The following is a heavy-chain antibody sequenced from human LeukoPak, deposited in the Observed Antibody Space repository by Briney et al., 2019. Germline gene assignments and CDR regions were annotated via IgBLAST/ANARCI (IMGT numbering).Heavy chain of an antibody. CDR1: GYSFTSYW. J-gene: IGHJ4*02. Sequence: GESLKISCKASGYSFTSYWIGWVRQMPGKGLEWMGIIYPGDSNSRYGPSFQGQVTISVDKSISTAYLQWSSLKASDTAMYYCARPNYHGSGFEYWGQGTLVTVSS. CDR2: IYPGDSNS. V-gene: IGHV5-51*01. CDR3: ARPNYHGSGFEY. D-gene: IGHD3-10*01.